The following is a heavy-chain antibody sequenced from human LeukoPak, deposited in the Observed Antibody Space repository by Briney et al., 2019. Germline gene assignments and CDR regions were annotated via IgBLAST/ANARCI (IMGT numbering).Heavy chain of an antibody. CDR3: ASFIGYCSSTSCFGWFDP. J-gene: IGHJ5*02. CDR1: GGSISSGDYY. D-gene: IGHD2-2*01. V-gene: IGHV4-30-4*01. Sequence: SETLSLTCTVSGGSISSGDYYWSWIRPPPGKGPEWIGYIYYSGSTYYNPSLKSRVTISVDTSKNQFSLKLSSVTAADTAVYYCASFIGYCSSTSCFGWFDPWGQGTLVTVSS. CDR2: IYYSGST.